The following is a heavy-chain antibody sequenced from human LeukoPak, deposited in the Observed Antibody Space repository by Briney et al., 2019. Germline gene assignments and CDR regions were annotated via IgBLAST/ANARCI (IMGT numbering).Heavy chain of an antibody. Sequence: ASVEVSCKASGYTFTSNDIHWVRQAPGQGLEWMGRMNPNSDNTGYAQKFQGRVTMTKNTSISTAYMELTSLRSADTAVYYCVRGLVTRSLEWLMENFYYGMDVWGQGTTVTVS. CDR1: GYTFTSND. V-gene: IGHV1-8*01. CDR3: VRGLVTRSLEWLMENFYYGMDV. D-gene: IGHD3-3*01. J-gene: IGHJ6*02. CDR2: MNPNSDNT.